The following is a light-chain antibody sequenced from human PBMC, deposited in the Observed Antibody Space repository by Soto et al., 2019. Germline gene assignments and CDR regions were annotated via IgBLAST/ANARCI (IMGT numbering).Light chain of an antibody. J-gene: IGKJ1*01. CDR2: WAS. CDR3: LQYSTFPRP. V-gene: IGKV4-1*01. Sequence: DVVMAPCPSALAGSRRGRATINCRSSQSVLHTSNNKNYLGWYQQKPGQPPKLLIYWASYREFGVPDRFSGSGSGTDFTLTISSLQAEDVAVYYCLQYSTFPRPFCQVTKVDIK. CDR1: QSVLHTSNNKNY.